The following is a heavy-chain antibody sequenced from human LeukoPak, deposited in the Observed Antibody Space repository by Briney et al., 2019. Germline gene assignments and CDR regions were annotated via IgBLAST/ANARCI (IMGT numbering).Heavy chain of an antibody. CDR1: GYTFTAYY. D-gene: IGHD3-10*01. J-gene: IGHJ5*02. Sequence: GASVKVSCKASGYTFTAYYMHWVRQAPGQGLEWMGRINPNSGGTNYAQKFQGWVTMTRDTSISTAYMELSRLRSDDTAVYYCARARITMVRGVNNKYNWSDPWGQGTLVTVSS. CDR2: INPNSGGT. CDR3: ARARITMVRGVNNKYNWSDP. V-gene: IGHV1-2*04.